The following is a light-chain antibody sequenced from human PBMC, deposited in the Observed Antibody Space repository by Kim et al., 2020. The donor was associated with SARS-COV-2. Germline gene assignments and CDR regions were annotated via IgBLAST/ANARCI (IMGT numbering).Light chain of an antibody. CDR3: QQRSNWPPI. V-gene: IGKV3-11*01. CDR2: DAA. CDR1: QSLDTF. J-gene: IGKJ3*01. Sequence: EIVLTQSPVTLSLSPGERATLSCRASQSLDTFLAWYQQKPGQAPRLLIYDAANRATGIPARFSGSGSGTDFTLTISSLEPEDFAVYYCQQRSNWPPIFGPGTKVDIK.